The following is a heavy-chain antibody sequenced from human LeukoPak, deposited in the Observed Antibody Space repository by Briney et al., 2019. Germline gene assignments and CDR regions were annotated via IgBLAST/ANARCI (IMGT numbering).Heavy chain of an antibody. J-gene: IGHJ4*02. CDR3: ARGTKAGGLVDY. CDR1: GYTFTSYY. D-gene: IGHD3-16*01. V-gene: IGHV1-46*01. CDR2: INPSGGST. Sequence: GASVTVSCTASGYTFTSYYMHWVRQAPGQGLEWMGIINPSGGSTSYAQKFQGRVTMTRDTSTSTVYMELSSLRSEDTAVYYCARGTKAGGLVDYWGQGTLVTVSS.